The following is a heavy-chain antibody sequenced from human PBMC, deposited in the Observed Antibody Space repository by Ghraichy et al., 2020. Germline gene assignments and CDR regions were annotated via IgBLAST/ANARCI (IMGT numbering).Heavy chain of an antibody. CDR2: ISGSGGST. CDR1: GFTFSSYA. D-gene: IGHD3-3*01. J-gene: IGHJ1*01. V-gene: IGHV3-23*01. CDR3: ADHWTYYDFWSGYYNSEYVQH. Sequence: GESLNISCAASGFTFSSYAMSWVRQAPGKGLEWVSAISGSGGSTYYADSVKGRFTISRDNSKNTLYLQMNSLRAEDTAVYYCADHWTYYDFWSGYYNSEYVQHWGQGTLVTVSS.